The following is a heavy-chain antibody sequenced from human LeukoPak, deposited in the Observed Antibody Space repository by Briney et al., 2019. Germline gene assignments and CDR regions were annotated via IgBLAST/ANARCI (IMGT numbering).Heavy chain of an antibody. CDR2: AHHSECS. V-gene: IGHV4-59*08. D-gene: IGHD2-21*01. J-gene: IGHJ3*02. CDR1: GGSLINYY. CDR3: ARHPSRNVVASANAFDI. Sequence: SETLSLTCTVSGGSLINYYWSWIRQPPEKGLEWIGYAHHSECSLYNPSLKSRVTISVDTSKNHFSLRLNSVTAADAAMYYCARHPSRNVVASANAFDIWGQGTMVTVSS.